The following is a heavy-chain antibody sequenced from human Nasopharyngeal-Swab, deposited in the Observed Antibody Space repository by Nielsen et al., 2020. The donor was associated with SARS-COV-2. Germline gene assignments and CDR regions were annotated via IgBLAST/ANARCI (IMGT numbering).Heavy chain of an antibody. D-gene: IGHD6-13*01. CDR1: GLTFSSYG. J-gene: IGHJ6*02. CDR2: ISYEGSNE. CDR3: AKDLGSSWPNSDYYYGMDV. Sequence: GGSLRLSCAASGLTFSSYGMHWVRQAPGKGLEWVAVISYEGSNEYYADSVKGRFTISRDNSKKTLHLQINSLRAEDTAVYYCAKDLGSSWPNSDYYYGMDVWGQGTTVTVSS. V-gene: IGHV3-30*18.